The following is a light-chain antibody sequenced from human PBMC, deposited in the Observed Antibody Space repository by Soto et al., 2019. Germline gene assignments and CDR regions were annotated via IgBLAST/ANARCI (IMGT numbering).Light chain of an antibody. CDR3: QQSYSTPLT. CDR1: QTVSRY. Sequence: DIQLTHSPSSLSASVGDTVTITCRASQTVSRYLNWYQQKSGTAPKLLIYAASTLHTGVPSRFSGRGSGTDFTLTISSLQPEDFATYYCQQSYSTPLTFGGGTKVDIK. CDR2: AAS. V-gene: IGKV1-39*01. J-gene: IGKJ4*01.